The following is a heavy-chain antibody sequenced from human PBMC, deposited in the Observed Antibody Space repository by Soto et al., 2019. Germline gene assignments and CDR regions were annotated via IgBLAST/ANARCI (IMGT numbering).Heavy chain of an antibody. CDR2: IKSKTDGGTT. V-gene: IGHV3-15*07. CDR1: GFTFSNAW. D-gene: IGHD3-9*01. CDR3: TTATPIYDILTGPRMVPPGTVDY. Sequence: GGSLRLSCAASGFTFSNAWMNWVRQAPGKGLEWVGRIKSKTDGGTTDYAAPVKGRFTISRDDSKNTLYLQMNSLKTEDTAVYYCTTATPIYDILTGPRMVPPGTVDYWGQGTLVTVSS. J-gene: IGHJ4*02.